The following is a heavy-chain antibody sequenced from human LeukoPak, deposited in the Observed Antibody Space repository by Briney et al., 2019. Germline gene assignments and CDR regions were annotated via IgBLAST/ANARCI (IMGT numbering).Heavy chain of an antibody. CDR1: GYTFSSYG. V-gene: IGHV1-18*01. Sequence: ASVKVSCKASGYTFSSYGISWVRQAPGQGXEWMGWISAYNGKTKYAQKLQGRVTMTTETSTSTAYMELRSLRSDDTAVYYCATDERGTVGTEFRDWGQGTLVTVSS. D-gene: IGHD2-8*02. J-gene: IGHJ4*02. CDR2: ISAYNGKT. CDR3: ATDERGTVGTEFRD.